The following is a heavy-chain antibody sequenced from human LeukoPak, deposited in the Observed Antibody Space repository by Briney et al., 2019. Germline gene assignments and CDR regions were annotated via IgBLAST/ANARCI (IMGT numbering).Heavy chain of an antibody. D-gene: IGHD3-22*01. CDR2: FDPEDGET. CDR3: ATIDGHYDSSGY. Sequence: ASVKVSCKVSGYTLTVLSTHWVRQAPGKGLEWMGGFDPEDGETIYAQKFQGRVTMTEDTSTDTAYMELSSLRSEDTAVYYCATIDGHYDSSGYWGQGTLVIVSS. J-gene: IGHJ4*02. V-gene: IGHV1-24*01. CDR1: GYTLTVLS.